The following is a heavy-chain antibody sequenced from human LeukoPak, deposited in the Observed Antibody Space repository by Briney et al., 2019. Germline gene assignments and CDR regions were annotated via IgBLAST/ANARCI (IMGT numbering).Heavy chain of an antibody. CDR2: ISAYNGNT. Sequence: ASVKVSCKAFGGSFSSEAISWVRQAPGQGLEWMGWISAYNGNTNYAQKLQGRVTMTTDTSTSTAYMELRSLRSDDTAVYYCARSPAAIAENDYWGQGTLVTVSS. V-gene: IGHV1-18*01. D-gene: IGHD2-2*01. CDR1: GGSFSSEA. J-gene: IGHJ4*02. CDR3: ARSPAAIAENDY.